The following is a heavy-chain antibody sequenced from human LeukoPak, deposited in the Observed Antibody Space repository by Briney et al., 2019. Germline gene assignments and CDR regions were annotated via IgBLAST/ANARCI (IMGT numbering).Heavy chain of an antibody. J-gene: IGHJ6*04. D-gene: IGHD2-2*01. CDR2: IYHSGST. CDR3: ARVGFLLGYCSSTSCSHREARVGPGDYGMDV. CDR1: GYSISSGYY. Sequence: PSETLSLTCAVSGYSISSGYYWGWIRQPPGKGLEWIGSIYHSGSTYCNPSLKSRVTISVDTSKNQFSLKLSSVTAADTAVYYCARVGFLLGYCSSTSCSHREARVGPGDYGMDVWGKGTTVTVSS. V-gene: IGHV4-38-2*01.